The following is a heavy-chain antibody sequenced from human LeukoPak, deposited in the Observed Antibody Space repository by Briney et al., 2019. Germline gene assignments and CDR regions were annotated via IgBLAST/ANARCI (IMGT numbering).Heavy chain of an antibody. D-gene: IGHD6-19*01. CDR1: GYTFTSYG. CDR2: ISAYNGNT. CDR3: AGVHGWDTNDALDI. Sequence: ASVKVSCKASGYTFTSYGIRWVRQAPGQGLEWMGWISAYNGNTNYAQKLQGRVTMTTDTSTSTAYMELRSLRSDDTAVYYCAGVHGWDTNDALDIWGQGTMVTVSS. J-gene: IGHJ3*02. V-gene: IGHV1-18*01.